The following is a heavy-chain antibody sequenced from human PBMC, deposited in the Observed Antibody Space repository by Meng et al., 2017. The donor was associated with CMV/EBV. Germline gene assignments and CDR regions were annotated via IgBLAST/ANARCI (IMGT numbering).Heavy chain of an antibody. CDR1: GGSFCGYY. CDR3: ARVWDSGWDY. V-gene: IGHV4-34*01. D-gene: IGHD3-22*01. Sequence: HVPLQQWGPGLLKPSDALSRTCAGYGGSFCGYYWSWIRQPPGKGLEWIGEINHSGSTNYNPSLKSRVTISVDTSKNQFSLKLSSVTAADTAVYYCARVWDSGWDYWGQGTLVTVSS. CDR2: INHSGST. J-gene: IGHJ4*02.